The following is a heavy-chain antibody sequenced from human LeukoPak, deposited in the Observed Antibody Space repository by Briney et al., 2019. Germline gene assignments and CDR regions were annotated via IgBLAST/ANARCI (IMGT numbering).Heavy chain of an antibody. D-gene: IGHD5-24*01. Sequence: GGSLRLSCAASGFTFSSYWMNWVRQAPGKGLEWVANINQDGSEKYYVDSVRGRFAISRDNAKNTLYLQMNSLRAEDAAVYYCARAGGYNYGDWFDPWGQGTLVTVSS. CDR2: INQDGSEK. J-gene: IGHJ5*02. V-gene: IGHV3-7*01. CDR3: ARAGGYNYGDWFDP. CDR1: GFTFSSYW.